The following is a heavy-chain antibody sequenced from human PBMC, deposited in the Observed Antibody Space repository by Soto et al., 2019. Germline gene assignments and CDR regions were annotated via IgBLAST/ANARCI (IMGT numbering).Heavy chain of an antibody. CDR2: IIPILGIA. V-gene: IGHV1-69*08. CDR3: ARDRPAVAHYYYYGMDV. Sequence: QVRLVQSGAEVKKPGSSVKVSCKASGGTFSSYTISWVRQAPGQGLEWMGRIIPILGIANYAQKFQGRVTITADKSTSTAYMELSSLRSEDTAVYYCARDRPAVAHYYYYGMDVWGQGTTVTVSS. D-gene: IGHD6-19*01. CDR1: GGTFSSYT. J-gene: IGHJ6*02.